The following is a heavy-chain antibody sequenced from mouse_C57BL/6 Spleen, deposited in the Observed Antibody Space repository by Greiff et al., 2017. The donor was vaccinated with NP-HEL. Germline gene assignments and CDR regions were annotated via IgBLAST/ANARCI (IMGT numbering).Heavy chain of an antibody. J-gene: IGHJ4*01. Sequence: VQLQQPGTELVKPGASVKLSCKASGYTFTSYWMHWVKQRPGQGLEWIGNINPSNGGTNYNEKFKSKATLTVDKSSSTAYMQLSSLTSEDSAVYYCAREGYSNYGDYYAMDYWGQGTSVTVSS. CDR2: INPSNGGT. D-gene: IGHD2-5*01. V-gene: IGHV1-53*01. CDR1: GYTFTSYW. CDR3: AREGYSNYGDYYAMDY.